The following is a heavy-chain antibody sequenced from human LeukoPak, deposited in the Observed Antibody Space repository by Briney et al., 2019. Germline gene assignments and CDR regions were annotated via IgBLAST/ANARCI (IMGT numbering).Heavy chain of an antibody. J-gene: IGHJ4*02. D-gene: IGHD6-13*01. V-gene: IGHV4-34*01. CDR2: INHSGST. CDR1: GGSFSGYY. CDR3: ARSEYSSSWALFDY. Sequence: SETLSLTCAVYGGSFSGYYWSWIRQPPGKGLEWIGEINHSGSTNYNPSLKSRVTISVDTSKNQFSLKLSSVTAADTAVYYCARSEYSSSWALFDYWGQETLVTVSS.